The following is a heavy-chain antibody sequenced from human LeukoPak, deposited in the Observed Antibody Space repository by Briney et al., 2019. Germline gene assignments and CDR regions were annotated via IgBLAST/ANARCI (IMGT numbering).Heavy chain of an antibody. CDR2: ITGGGSGI. Sequence: GGSLRLSCAASGFTFSNYAMSWVRRAPGEGLEWVSAITGGGSGIYYADSMKSRFTISRDNSKNTLYLQINSLRAEDTAVYYRAKWGDYDVLTGYYVSDYWGQGTLVTVSS. CDR1: GFTFSNYA. J-gene: IGHJ4*02. D-gene: IGHD3-9*01. CDR3: AKWGDYDVLTGYYVSDY. V-gene: IGHV3-23*01.